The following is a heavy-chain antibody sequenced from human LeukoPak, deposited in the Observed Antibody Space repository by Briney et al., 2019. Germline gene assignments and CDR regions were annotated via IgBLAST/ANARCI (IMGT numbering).Heavy chain of an antibody. D-gene: IGHD5-12*01. CDR3: ARERSGYDYDY. J-gene: IGHJ4*02. V-gene: IGHV4-30-4*08. CDR2: IYYSGST. CDR1: GGSISSGDYY. Sequence: SQTLSLTCTVSGGSISSGDYYWSWIRQPPATGLKWIGYIYYSGSTYYNPSLKSRVSISVDTSKNQFSLKLSSVTAADTAVYYCARERSGYDYDYWGQGTLVTVSS.